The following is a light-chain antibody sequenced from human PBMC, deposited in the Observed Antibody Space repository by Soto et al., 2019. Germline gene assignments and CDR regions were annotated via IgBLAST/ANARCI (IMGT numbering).Light chain of an antibody. CDR2: ANT. Sequence: QLVLTQPPSVSGAPGQRVTISCTGSSSNIGACHDVPWYQQIPETAPRLLVSANTNRPSGVPDRFSGSNSGTSASLAITGLQAEDEADYYCQSFDSSMDGWVFGGGTKLTVL. V-gene: IGLV1-40*01. CDR3: QSFDSSMDGWV. CDR1: SSNIGACHD. J-gene: IGLJ3*02.